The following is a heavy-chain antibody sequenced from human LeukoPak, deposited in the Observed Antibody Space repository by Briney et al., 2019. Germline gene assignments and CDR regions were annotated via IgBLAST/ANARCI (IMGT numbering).Heavy chain of an antibody. Sequence: GGSLRLSCVASGFTSSSFWMTWVRQAPGKGLEWVAIIKEDGTEKYYVDSVKGRFTISRDNAKNSLYLQMNSLRAEDTAVYYCARDLYYASSGYLYLWGQGTLVTVSS. J-gene: IGHJ4*02. CDR2: IKEDGTEK. CDR3: ARDLYYASSGYLYL. D-gene: IGHD3-22*01. V-gene: IGHV3-7*01. CDR1: GFTSSSFW.